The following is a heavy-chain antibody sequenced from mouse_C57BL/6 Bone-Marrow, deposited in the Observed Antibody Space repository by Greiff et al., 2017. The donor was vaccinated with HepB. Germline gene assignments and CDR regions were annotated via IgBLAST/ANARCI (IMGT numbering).Heavy chain of an antibody. D-gene: IGHD2-4*01. CDR3: TTDDYDEAWFAY. Sequence: VQLQQSGAELVRPGASVKLSCTASGFNIKDYYMHWGKQRPEQGLEWIGRIDPEDGDTEYAPKFQGKATMTADTSSNTAYLQLSSLTAEDTAVYYCTTDDYDEAWFAYWGQGTLVTVSA. J-gene: IGHJ3*01. CDR2: IDPEDGDT. V-gene: IGHV14-1*01. CDR1: GFNIKDYY.